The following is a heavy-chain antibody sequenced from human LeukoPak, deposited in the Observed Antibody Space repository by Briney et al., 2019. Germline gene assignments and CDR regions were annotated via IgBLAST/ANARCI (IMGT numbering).Heavy chain of an antibody. D-gene: IGHD5-18*01. CDR3: AKDEGTYTYGYKDPHFDY. CDR1: GFTFSSYG. CDR2: ISYDGSKK. Sequence: PSGGCLRLSCAASGFTFSSYGMHWVRQAPAKGLEWVAVISYDGSKKYYADSVKGRFTISRDNSKNTLYLQLNSLRAEDTAVYYCAKDEGTYTYGYKDPHFDYWGQGTMVTVSS. J-gene: IGHJ4*01. V-gene: IGHV3-30*18.